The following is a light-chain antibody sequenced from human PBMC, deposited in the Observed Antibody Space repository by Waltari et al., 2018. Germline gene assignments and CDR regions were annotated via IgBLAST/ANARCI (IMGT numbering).Light chain of an antibody. CDR2: GCN. CDR3: QSYDTSLSVI. CDR1: GSNIGAGYD. Sequence: QSVLTQPPSVSGAPGQRVTISCTGSGSNIGAGYDVHWYQQLPGKAPNLLIYGCNNRPSGVPDRVSGSQSGTSASLAITGLQAEDEADYFCQSYDTSLSVIFGGGTKLTVL. J-gene: IGLJ2*01. V-gene: IGLV1-40*01.